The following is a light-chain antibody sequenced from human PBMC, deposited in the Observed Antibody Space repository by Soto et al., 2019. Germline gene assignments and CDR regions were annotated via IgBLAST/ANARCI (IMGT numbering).Light chain of an antibody. CDR1: SSDIGTYDL. CDR3: CAYAGRSTVV. V-gene: IGLV2-23*01. CDR2: EAT. Sequence: QSALTQPASVSGSPGQSITISCTGTSSDIGTYDLVSWYQQHPGKAPKLMIYEATKRPSGVSNRFSGSRSGNTASLTVSGLQAEDEADYYCCAYAGRSTVVFGGGTKLTVL. J-gene: IGLJ2*01.